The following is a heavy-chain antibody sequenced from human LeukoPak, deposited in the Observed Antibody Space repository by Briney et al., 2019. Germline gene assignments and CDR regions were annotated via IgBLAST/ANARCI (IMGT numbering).Heavy chain of an antibody. J-gene: IGHJ4*02. Sequence: GGSLRLSCAASGFTVSSNYMSWVRQAPGKGLEWVSVIYSGGSTYYADSVKGRFIISRDNSKNTLYLQMNSLRAEDTAVYYCARAGSGSYGDFDYWGQGTLVTVSS. CDR2: IYSGGST. CDR3: ARAGSGSYGDFDY. D-gene: IGHD1-26*01. V-gene: IGHV3-53*01. CDR1: GFTVSSNY.